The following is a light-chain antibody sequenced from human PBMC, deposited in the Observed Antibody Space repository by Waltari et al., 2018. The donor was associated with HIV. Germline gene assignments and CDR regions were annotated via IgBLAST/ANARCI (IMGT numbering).Light chain of an antibody. V-gene: IGKV1-33*01. Sequence: DIQMTQSPSSLSASVGDRVTITCQASQDISNYLNWYQQKPGKAPKLLIYDASNLETGVPSRFSGSGSGTDFTFTISSLQPEDIATYYCQQYHSIPWTFGRGTKVEI. CDR3: QQYHSIPWT. J-gene: IGKJ1*01. CDR1: QDISNY. CDR2: DAS.